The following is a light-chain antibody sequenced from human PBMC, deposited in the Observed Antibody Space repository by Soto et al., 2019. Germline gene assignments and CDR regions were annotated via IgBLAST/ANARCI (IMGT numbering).Light chain of an antibody. CDR3: SSYTSSSTRV. J-gene: IGLJ3*02. Sequence: QSVLTQPASVSGSPGQSITISCTGTSSDVGGYNYVSWYQQYPGKAPKLMLYEVSNRPSGVSNRFSGSKSGNTASLTISGLQAEDEAHYYCSSYTSSSTRVFGGGTKLTVL. V-gene: IGLV2-14*01. CDR1: SSDVGGYNY. CDR2: EVS.